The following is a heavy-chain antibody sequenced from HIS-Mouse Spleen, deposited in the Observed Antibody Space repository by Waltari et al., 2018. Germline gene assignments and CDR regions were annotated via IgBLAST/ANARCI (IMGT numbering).Heavy chain of an antibody. D-gene: IGHD6-13*01. CDR2: IYYSGST. CDR1: GGSISSSSYH. CDR3: AREIPYSSSWYDWYFDL. V-gene: IGHV4-39*07. J-gene: IGHJ2*01. Sequence: QLQLQESGPGLVKPSETLSLTCTVSGGSISSSSYHWGWTRHPPGKGLEWIGSIYYSGSTYYNPSLKSRVTISVDTSKNQFSLKLSSVTAADTAVYYCAREIPYSSSWYDWYFDLWGRGTLVTVSS.